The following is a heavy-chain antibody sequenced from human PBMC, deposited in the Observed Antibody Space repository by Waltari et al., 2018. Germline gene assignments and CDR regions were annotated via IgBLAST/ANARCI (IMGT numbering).Heavy chain of an antibody. CDR1: GFLLSSSE. J-gene: IGHJ4*02. CDR3: AXDELGIGDKVDX. Sequence: EVQXVXSGGXLVQPGGSLXLSCAASGFLLSSSEMRWVRQAPGEGLEWXSYISXSGSAXFYADSVQGRXTISRDYAKNSLYLQMNXLRAEDTAXYXCAXDELGIGDKVDXWGQGTLVIVSS. V-gene: IGHV3-48*03. D-gene: IGHD7-27*01. CDR2: ISXSGSAX.